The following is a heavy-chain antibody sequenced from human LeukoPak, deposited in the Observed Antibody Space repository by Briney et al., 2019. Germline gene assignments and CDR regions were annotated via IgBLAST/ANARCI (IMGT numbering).Heavy chain of an antibody. J-gene: IGHJ4*02. Sequence: PGASVKVSCKASGYIFTTYDINWVRQATGQGLEWMGWMNPNSGNTGYAQKFQGRVTITRSTSISTAYMELSSLRSEDTAVYYCAREGRGYCSSTSCYMQHFDYWGQGTLVTVSS. CDR1: GYIFTTYD. CDR2: MNPNSGNT. CDR3: AREGRGYCSSTSCYMQHFDY. V-gene: IGHV1-8*03. D-gene: IGHD2-2*01.